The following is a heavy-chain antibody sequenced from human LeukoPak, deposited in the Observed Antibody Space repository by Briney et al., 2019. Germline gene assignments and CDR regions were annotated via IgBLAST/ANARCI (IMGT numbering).Heavy chain of an antibody. D-gene: IGHD3-3*01. V-gene: IGHV3-23*01. Sequence: PGGSLRLSCAASGFTFSSYAMTGVRQAPGKGLEWVSIIGGSGDGPYYADSVKGRFTISRDNSKNTLFLQMNSLRAEDTALYYCAKSNVDDFWSGYDYWGQGTLVTVSS. CDR3: AKSNVDDFWSGYDY. J-gene: IGHJ4*02. CDR1: GFTFSSYA. CDR2: IGGSGDGP.